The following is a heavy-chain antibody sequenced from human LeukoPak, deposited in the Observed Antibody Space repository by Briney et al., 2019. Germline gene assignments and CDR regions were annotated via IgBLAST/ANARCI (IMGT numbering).Heavy chain of an antibody. D-gene: IGHD3-16*02. CDR2: ISSSGSTI. V-gene: IGHV3-48*03. CDR3: ARDTHIVPLDY. CDR1: AFTFSSYA. Sequence: GGSLRLSCAASAFTFSSYAMNWVRQAPGKGLEWVSYISSSGSTIYYADSVKGRFTISRDNAKNSLYLQMNSLRAEDTAVYYCARDTHIVPLDYWGQGTLVTVSS. J-gene: IGHJ4*02.